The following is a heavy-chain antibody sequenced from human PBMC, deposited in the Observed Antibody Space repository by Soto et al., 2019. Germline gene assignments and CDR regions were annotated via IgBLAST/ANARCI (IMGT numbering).Heavy chain of an antibody. CDR1: GYSISSGYY. J-gene: IGHJ3*02. Sequence: PSETLSLTCAVSGYSISSGYYWGWIRQPPGKGLEWIGSIYHSGSTYYNPSLKSRVTISVDTSKNQFSLKLSSVTAADTAVYYCATIGNSSGYFPRRGAFDIWGQGTIVTVSS. D-gene: IGHD3-22*01. CDR2: IYHSGST. CDR3: ATIGNSSGYFPRRGAFDI. V-gene: IGHV4-38-2*01.